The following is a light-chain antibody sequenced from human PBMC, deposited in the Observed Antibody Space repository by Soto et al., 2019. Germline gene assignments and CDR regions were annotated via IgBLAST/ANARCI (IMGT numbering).Light chain of an antibody. V-gene: IGKV3-20*01. CDR1: QSGSY. CDR3: QQYDSSPPSWT. CDR2: GAS. J-gene: IGKJ1*01. Sequence: ETVLTQSPGTLSLSPGERVTLSCRASQSGSYLAWYQQKPGQAPRLLIYGASSRATGIPDMFSGSGSGTDFTLTISRLEPEDFAVYYCQQYDSSPPSWTFGQGTTVEVK.